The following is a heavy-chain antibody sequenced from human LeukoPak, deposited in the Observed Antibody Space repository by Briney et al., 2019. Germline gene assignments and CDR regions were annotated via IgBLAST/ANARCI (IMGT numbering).Heavy chain of an antibody. CDR3: ASYSYGLHYFDY. D-gene: IGHD5-18*01. CDR2: IYYSGST. Sequence: PSETLSLTCTVSGGSISSYYWSWIRQPPGKGLEWIGYIYYSGSTNYNPSLKSRVTISVDTSKNQFSLKLSSVTAADTAVYYCASYSYGLHYFDYWGQGTLVIVSS. J-gene: IGHJ4*02. V-gene: IGHV4-59*01. CDR1: GGSISSYY.